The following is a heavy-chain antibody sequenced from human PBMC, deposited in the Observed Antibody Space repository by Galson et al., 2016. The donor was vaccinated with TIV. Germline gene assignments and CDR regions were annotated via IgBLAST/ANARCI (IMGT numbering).Heavy chain of an antibody. V-gene: IGHV1-24*01. Sequence: KVSCKVAGYTLSDLSMHWVRQAPGKGLEWMGGFDPENDRAIYAQRFKGRVTMTDDTPTDTSYLEIRRLRSDDTAIYFCATARLGIFNYFDSWGQGTLVTVSS. CDR2: FDPENDRA. J-gene: IGHJ4*02. D-gene: IGHD3-9*01. CDR3: ATARLGIFNYFDS. CDR1: GYTLSDLS.